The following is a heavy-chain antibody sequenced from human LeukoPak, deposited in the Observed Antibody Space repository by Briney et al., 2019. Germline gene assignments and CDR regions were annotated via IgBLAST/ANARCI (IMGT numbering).Heavy chain of an antibody. CDR3: ARSAYSSGWYGGVNWFDP. D-gene: IGHD6-19*01. V-gene: IGHV4-59*01. J-gene: IGHJ5*02. CDR1: GGSISNYY. CDR2: IYYSGST. Sequence: PSETLSLTCTVAGGSISNYYWSWIRQPPGKGLEWIGYIYYSGSTNYNPSLKSRGTISVDTSKSQFSLKLSSVTAADTAVYYCARSAYSSGWYGGVNWFDPWGQGTLVTVSS.